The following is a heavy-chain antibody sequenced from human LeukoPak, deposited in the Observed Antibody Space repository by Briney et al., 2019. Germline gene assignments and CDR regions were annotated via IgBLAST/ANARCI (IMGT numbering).Heavy chain of an antibody. J-gene: IGHJ4*02. CDR2: IYHSGST. V-gene: IGHV4-38-2*02. CDR3: ARVDYYDSSGSVNY. D-gene: IGHD3-22*01. CDR1: GYSISSGYY. Sequence: SETLSLTCTVSGYSISSGYYWGWIRQPPGKGLEWIGSIYHSGSTYYNPSLKSRVTISVDTSKNQFPLKLSSVTAADTAVYYCARVDYYDSSGSVNYWGQGTLVTVSS.